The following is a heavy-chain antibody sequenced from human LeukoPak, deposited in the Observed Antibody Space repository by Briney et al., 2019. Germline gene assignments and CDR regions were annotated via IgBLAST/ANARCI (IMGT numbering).Heavy chain of an antibody. CDR2: IKFDGSQE. D-gene: IGHD3-10*01. V-gene: IGHV3-30*02. Sequence: GGSLRLSCAPSGFTFSSFDMHWVRQPPDKGLEWVPFIKFDGSQEYYADSVRGRFTVSRYNSRNMLYLQLDSLRDDDTAVYFCARRLPDSGSYSPDYWGQGTLVTVSS. J-gene: IGHJ4*02. CDR3: ARRLPDSGSYSPDY. CDR1: GFTFSSFD.